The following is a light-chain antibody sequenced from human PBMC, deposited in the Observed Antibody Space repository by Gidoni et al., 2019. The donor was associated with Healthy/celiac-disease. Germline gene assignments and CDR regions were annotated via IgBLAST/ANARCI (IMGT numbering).Light chain of an antibody. CDR1: NIGSKS. Sequence: SYVLTQPPPVSVAPGKKARINCGGNNIGSKSVHWYQQKPGQAPVLVISYARDRPAGHLERCSGSNSGNTAPLTIRRVDAGDEADYSCQVWDSSRDPPVFGGGTQLTVL. J-gene: IGLJ2*01. CDR2: YAR. CDR3: QVWDSSRDPPV. V-gene: IGLV3-21*04.